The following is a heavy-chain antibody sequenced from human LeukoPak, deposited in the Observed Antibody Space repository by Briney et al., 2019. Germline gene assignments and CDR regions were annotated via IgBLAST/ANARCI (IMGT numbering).Heavy chain of an antibody. Sequence: GGSLRLSCAASGFTFSSYWMSWVRQAPGKGLEWVANIKQDGSEKYYVDSVKGRFTISRDNAKNSLYLQMNSLRAEDTAVYYCVRAEYYDFWSGYYLLDYWGQGTLVTVSS. J-gene: IGHJ4*02. CDR2: IKQDGSEK. CDR3: VRAEYYDFWSGYYLLDY. V-gene: IGHV3-7*03. D-gene: IGHD3-3*01. CDR1: GFTFSSYW.